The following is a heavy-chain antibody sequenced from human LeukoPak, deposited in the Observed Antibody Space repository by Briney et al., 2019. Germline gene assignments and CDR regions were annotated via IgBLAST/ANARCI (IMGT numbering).Heavy chain of an antibody. CDR1: GGSISSGDYY. J-gene: IGHJ6*02. CDR2: IYYSGSP. V-gene: IGHV4-30-4*01. Sequence: SQTLSLTCTVSGGSISSGDYYWSWIRQPPGKGLEWIGYIYYSGSPYYNPSLKSRVTISVDTSKNQFSLKLSSVTAADTAVYYCARDRYYYDSSGYYSYYGMDVWGQGTTVTVSS. D-gene: IGHD3-22*01. CDR3: ARDRYYYDSSGYYSYYGMDV.